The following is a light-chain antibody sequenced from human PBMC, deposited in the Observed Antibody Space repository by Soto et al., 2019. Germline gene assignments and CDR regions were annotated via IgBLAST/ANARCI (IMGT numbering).Light chain of an antibody. Sequence: EIVLTQSPGTLSLSPGERDTLSCRASQSVDNNYLAWFQQKPGQAPRLLIDDASRRATGIPDRFSGSGSGTDFTLTISRLETEDFAVYYCQQCAHSPLTFGGGTKVEIK. CDR3: QQCAHSPLT. J-gene: IGKJ4*01. V-gene: IGKV3-20*01. CDR1: QSVDNNY. CDR2: DAS.